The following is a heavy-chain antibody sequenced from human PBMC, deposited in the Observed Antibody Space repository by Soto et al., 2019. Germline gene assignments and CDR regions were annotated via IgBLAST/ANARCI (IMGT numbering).Heavy chain of an antibody. CDR1: GDSISSYY. CDR3: AKDLPYSVGQRQIHF. CDR2: VSVSGSS. Sequence: QVQLQESGPGLVKPSETLSLTCSVSGDSISSYYWSWIRQPAGKGLEWIGRVSVSGSSNYNPSLKSRVTMSVDASRNRFSLRLTSVTAADTAMYYCAKDLPYSVGQRQIHFWGRGILVTVSS. V-gene: IGHV4-4*07. J-gene: IGHJ4*02. D-gene: IGHD5-12*01.